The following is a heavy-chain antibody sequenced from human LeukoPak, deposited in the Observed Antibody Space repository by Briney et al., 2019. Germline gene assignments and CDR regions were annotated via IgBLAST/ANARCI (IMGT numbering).Heavy chain of an antibody. V-gene: IGHV4-59*01. D-gene: IGHD5-24*01. Sequence: SETLSLTCAVSGDSISNYYWSWIRQPPGKGLEWIGYIYYSGSTNYNPSLKSRVTISVDTSKNQFSLKLSSVTAADTAVYYCARVNRDGYNYGPGLLDYWGQGTLVTVSS. J-gene: IGHJ4*02. CDR3: ARVNRDGYNYGPGLLDY. CDR1: GDSISNYY. CDR2: IYYSGST.